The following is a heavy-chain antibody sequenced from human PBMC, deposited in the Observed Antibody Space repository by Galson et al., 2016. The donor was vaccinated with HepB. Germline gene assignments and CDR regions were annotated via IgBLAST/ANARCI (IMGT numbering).Heavy chain of an antibody. CDR3: ARVRSRGHYFDY. CDR1: GGSISSGDYS. J-gene: IGHJ4*02. CDR2: IYHSGST. Sequence: TLSLTCAVSGGSISSGDYSWSWIRQPPGEGLEWIGYIYHSGSTYYNPSLKSRVTISVDKSKNQFSLKLSSVTAADTAVYYCARVRSRGHYFDYWGQGTLVTVSS. D-gene: IGHD6-25*01. V-gene: IGHV4-30-2*01.